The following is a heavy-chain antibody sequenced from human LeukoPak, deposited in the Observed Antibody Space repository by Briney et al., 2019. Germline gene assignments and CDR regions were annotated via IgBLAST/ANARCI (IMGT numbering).Heavy chain of an antibody. CDR2: ISSTSNYI. V-gene: IGHV3-21*04. Sequence: GGSLRLSCAASGFTFSTYAISWVRQAPGKGLEWVSCISSTSNYIFYADSVRGRFTISRDNAKNSLYLQMDSLRSEDTAVYYCATVSSWDRGYWGQGTLVTVSS. CDR3: ATVSSWDRGY. CDR1: GFTFSTYA. J-gene: IGHJ4*02. D-gene: IGHD6-13*01.